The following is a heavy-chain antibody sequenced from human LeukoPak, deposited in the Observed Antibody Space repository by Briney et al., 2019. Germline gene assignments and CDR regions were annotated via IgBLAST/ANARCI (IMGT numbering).Heavy chain of an antibody. D-gene: IGHD6-13*01. CDR1: GGSLSGYY. J-gene: IGHJ4*02. CDR3: ARDPCSRSSCPLRY. Sequence: SETLSLTCGVSGGSLSGYYCNWIRQTSGKGLEWIGEINHSGTTNFDPSLRGRVPISVDRSNNQCSLRLTSVTAADTAVYYCARDPCSRSSCPLRYWGQGTQVTVSS. CDR2: INHSGTT. V-gene: IGHV4-34*01.